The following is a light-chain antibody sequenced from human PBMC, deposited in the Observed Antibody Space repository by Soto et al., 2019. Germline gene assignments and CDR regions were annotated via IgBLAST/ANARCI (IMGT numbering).Light chain of an antibody. J-gene: IGLJ2*01. CDR1: SGHSGYI. V-gene: IGLV4-60*03. CDR2: LEGSGNY. Sequence: QPVLTQSSSASASLGSSVKLTCTLSSGHSGYIIAWHQQQPGKAPRYLMKLEGSGNYNKGSGVPDRFSGSSSRADRYLTISNLQSEDEADYYCETWDTNIRVFGGGTKLTVL. CDR3: ETWDTNIRV.